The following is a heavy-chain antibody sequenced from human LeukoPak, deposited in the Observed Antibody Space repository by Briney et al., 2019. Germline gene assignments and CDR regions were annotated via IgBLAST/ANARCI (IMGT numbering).Heavy chain of an antibody. CDR2: ISGSGGST. D-gene: IGHD2-2*01. J-gene: IGHJ4*02. Sequence: GGSLRLSCAASGFTFSSYAMSWVRQAPGKGLEWVSAISGSGGSTYYADSVKGRFTISRDNSKNTLYLQMNSLRAEDTAVYYCAKEVGYCSSTGCYALPYYFDYWGQGTLVAVSS. V-gene: IGHV3-23*01. CDR1: GFTFSSYA. CDR3: AKEVGYCSSTGCYALPYYFDY.